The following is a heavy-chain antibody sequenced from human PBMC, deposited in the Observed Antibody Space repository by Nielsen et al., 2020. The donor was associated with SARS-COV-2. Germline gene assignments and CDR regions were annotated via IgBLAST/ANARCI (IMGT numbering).Heavy chain of an antibody. V-gene: IGHV4-31*03. CDR1: GGSISSGGYY. CDR3: AREVAAAGTSYYYYYGMDV. Sequence: SETLSLTCTVSGGSISSGGYYWSWIRQHPGKVLEWIGYIYYSGSTYYNPSLKSRVTISVDTSKNQFSLKLSSVTAADTAVYYCAREVAAAGTSYYYYYGMDVWGQGTTVTVSS. D-gene: IGHD6-13*01. CDR2: IYYSGST. J-gene: IGHJ6*02.